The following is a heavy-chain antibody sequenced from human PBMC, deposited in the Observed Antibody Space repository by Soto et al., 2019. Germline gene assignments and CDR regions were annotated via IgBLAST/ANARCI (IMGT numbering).Heavy chain of an antibody. Sequence: ETLSVTCAVYGGFLSESYWTWIRQPPGKGLEWIGEINHVGGTNYNPSLKSRVTMSVDTSQNQFSLRLISVTAADTAMYFCVRILYLLPSSVLCLDPSCQGLPVSVSS. V-gene: IGHV4-34*01. D-gene: IGHD1-1*01. J-gene: IGHJ5*02. CDR2: INHVGGT. CDR3: VRILYLLPSSVLCLDP. CDR1: GGFLSESY.